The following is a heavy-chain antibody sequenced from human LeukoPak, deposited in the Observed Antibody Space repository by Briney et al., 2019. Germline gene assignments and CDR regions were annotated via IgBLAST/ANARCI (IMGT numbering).Heavy chain of an antibody. CDR1: GGSFSGYY. D-gene: IGHD3-16*02. J-gene: IGHJ3*02. Sequence: PSETLSLTCAVYGGSFSGYYWSWIRQPPGKGLEWIGEINHSGSTNYNPSLKSRVTISVDTSKNQFSLKLSPVTAADTAVYYCARGAEYYDYVWGSYRYGSAFDIWGQGTMVTVSS. CDR2: INHSGST. V-gene: IGHV4-34*01. CDR3: ARGAEYYDYVWGSYRYGSAFDI.